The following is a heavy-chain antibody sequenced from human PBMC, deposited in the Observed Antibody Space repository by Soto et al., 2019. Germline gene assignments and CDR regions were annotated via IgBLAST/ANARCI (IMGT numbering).Heavy chain of an antibody. J-gene: IGHJ4*02. D-gene: IGHD2-2*01. CDR2: INHSGST. CDR3: ARGWRYCIGSSTSCYLRATYYFDY. Sequence: SETLSLTCAVYGGSFSGYYWSWIRQPPGKGLERIGEINHSGSTNYNPSLKSRVTISVDTSKNQFSLKLSSVTAADTAVYYCARGWRYCIGSSTSCYLRATYYFDYWGQGTLVTVSS. V-gene: IGHV4-34*01. CDR1: GGSFSGYY.